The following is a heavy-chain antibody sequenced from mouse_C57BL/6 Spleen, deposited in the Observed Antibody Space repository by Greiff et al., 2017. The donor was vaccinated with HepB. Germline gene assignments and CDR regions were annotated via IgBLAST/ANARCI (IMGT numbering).Heavy chain of an antibody. CDR2: IYPGSGST. V-gene: IGHV1-55*01. CDR3: ARGGDGYYEAWFAY. Sequence: QVQLQQSGAELVKPGASVKMSCKASGYTFTSYWITWVKQRPGQGLEWIGDIYPGSGSTNYNEKFKSKATLTVDTSSSTAYMQLSSLTSEDSAVYYCARGGDGYYEAWFAYWGQGTLVTVSA. J-gene: IGHJ3*01. CDR1: GYTFTSYW. D-gene: IGHD2-3*01.